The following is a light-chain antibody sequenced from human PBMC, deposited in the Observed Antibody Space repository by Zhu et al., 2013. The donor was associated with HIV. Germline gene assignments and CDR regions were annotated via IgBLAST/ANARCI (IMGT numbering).Light chain of an antibody. J-gene: IGKJ2*01. CDR1: QSLLYSNGHNY. Sequence: DIVMTQSPLSLPVTPGEPASISCRSSQSLLYSNGHNYLDWYVHKPGQSPQLLIYLGSYRASGVPDRFTGSGSGRHFTLKISRVEAEDVGVYFCMQALQTPYTFGQGTKLEIK. V-gene: IGKV2-28*01. CDR3: MQALQTPYT. CDR2: LGS.